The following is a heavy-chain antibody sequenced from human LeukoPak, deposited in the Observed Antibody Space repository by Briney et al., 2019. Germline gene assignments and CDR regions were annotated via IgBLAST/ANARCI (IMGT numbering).Heavy chain of an antibody. CDR1: GGTFSNYA. V-gene: IGHV1-69*01. CDR3: ARVAAARPFWINWGLEIRHYYYYGMDV. CDR2: IIPIFGTA. Sequence: SVKVSCKASGGTFSNYAITWVRQAPGQGLEWMGGIIPIFGTASYAQKFQGRVTITADESTSTAYMELSSLRSEDTAVYYCARVAAARPFWINWGLEIRHYYYYGMDVWGQGTTVTVSS. D-gene: IGHD6-6*01. J-gene: IGHJ6*02.